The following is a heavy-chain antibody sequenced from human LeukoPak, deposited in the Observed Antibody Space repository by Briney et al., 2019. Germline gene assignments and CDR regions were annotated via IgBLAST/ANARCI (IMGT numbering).Heavy chain of an antibody. CDR2: ISAYNGNT. Sequence: ASVKVSCKASGYTFTSYGISWVRQAPGQGLEWMGWISAYNGNTNYAQKPQGRVTMTTDTSTSTAYMELRSLRSDDTAVYYCARVPGGRILEWLSHASYFDYWGQGTLVTVSS. CDR3: ARVPGGRILEWLSHASYFDY. V-gene: IGHV1-18*01. D-gene: IGHD3-3*01. CDR1: GYTFTSYG. J-gene: IGHJ4*02.